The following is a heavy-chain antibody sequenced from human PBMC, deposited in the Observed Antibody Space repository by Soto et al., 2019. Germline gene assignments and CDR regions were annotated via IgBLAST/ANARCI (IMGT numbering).Heavy chain of an antibody. CDR1: GGSISSSSYY. CDR3: ARRAPKLRYYYYMDV. V-gene: IGHV4-39*01. J-gene: IGHJ6*03. CDR2: IYYSGST. D-gene: IGHD1-7*01. Sequence: PSETLSLTCTVSGGSISSSSYYWGWIRQPPGKGLEWIGSIYYSGSTYYNPSLKSRVTISVDTSKNQFSLKLSSVTAADTAVYYCARRAPKLRYYYYMDVWGKGTTVTV.